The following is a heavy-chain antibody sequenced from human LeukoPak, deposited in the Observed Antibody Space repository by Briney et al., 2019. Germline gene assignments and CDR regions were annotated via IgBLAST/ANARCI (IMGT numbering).Heavy chain of an antibody. Sequence: GGSLRLSCAASGFTFDDYAMHWVRQAPGKGLEWVSGISWNSGSIGYADSVKGRFTISRDNAKNSLYLQMNSLRAEDTALYYCAKGVEMATIRGVDYWGQGTLVTVSS. CDR1: GFTFDDYA. CDR3: AKGVEMATIRGVDY. CDR2: ISWNSGSI. J-gene: IGHJ4*02. V-gene: IGHV3-9*01. D-gene: IGHD5-24*01.